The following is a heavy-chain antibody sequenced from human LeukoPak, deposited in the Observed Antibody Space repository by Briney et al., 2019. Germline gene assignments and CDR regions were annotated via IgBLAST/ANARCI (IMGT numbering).Heavy chain of an antibody. CDR3: AREGGPYRPLDY. CDR1: GVSFSGYY. CDR2: INHSGST. J-gene: IGHJ4*02. Sequence: TSETLSLTCAVYGVSFSGYYWSWIRQPPGKGLEWIGEINHSGSTNYNPSLKSRVTISVDTSKNQFSLKLSSVTAADTAVYYRAREGGPYRPLDYSGQGTLVTVSS. V-gene: IGHV4-34*01.